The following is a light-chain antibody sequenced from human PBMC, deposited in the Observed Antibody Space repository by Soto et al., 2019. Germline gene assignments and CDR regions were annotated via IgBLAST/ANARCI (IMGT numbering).Light chain of an antibody. J-gene: IGLJ2*01. Sequence: QCVLTQPPSASGSPGQSVTISCTGTSSDVGGYNYVSWYQQHPGKAPKLIIYEVNKWPSGVPDRFSGSKSGNTASLTVSGLQAEDEADYYCSSYSGSNSVVFGGGTKLTVL. CDR3: SSYSGSNSVV. V-gene: IGLV2-8*01. CDR1: SSDVGGYNY. CDR2: EVN.